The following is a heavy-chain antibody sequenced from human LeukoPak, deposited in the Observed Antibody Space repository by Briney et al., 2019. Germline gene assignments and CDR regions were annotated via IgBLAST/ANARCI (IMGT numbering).Heavy chain of an antibody. Sequence: EASVKVSCKASGYTFTGYYMHWVRQAPGQGLEWMGWINPNSGGTNYAQKFQGRVTMTRDTSISTAYMELSRLRSDDTAVYYCARVDYYDSSGQFDYWGQGTLVTVSS. CDR2: INPNSGGT. J-gene: IGHJ4*02. D-gene: IGHD3-22*01. CDR1: GYTFTGYY. CDR3: ARVDYYDSSGQFDY. V-gene: IGHV1-2*02.